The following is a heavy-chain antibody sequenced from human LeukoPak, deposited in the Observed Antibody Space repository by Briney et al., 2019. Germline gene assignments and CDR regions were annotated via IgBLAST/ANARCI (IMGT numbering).Heavy chain of an antibody. J-gene: IGHJ5*02. CDR1: GYTFTGYY. V-gene: IGHV1-2*06. Sequence: ASVKVSCKASGYTFTGYYMHWVRQAPGPGLEWMGRINPNSGGTNYAQKFQGRVTMTRDTSISTAYMELSRLRSDDTAVYYCARGMGDYYDSSGYPEFDPWGQGTLVTVSS. D-gene: IGHD3-22*01. CDR2: INPNSGGT. CDR3: ARGMGDYYDSSGYPEFDP.